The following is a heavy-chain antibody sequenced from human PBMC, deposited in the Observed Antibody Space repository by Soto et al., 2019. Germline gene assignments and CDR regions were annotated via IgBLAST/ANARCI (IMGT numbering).Heavy chain of an antibody. J-gene: IGHJ4*02. CDR2: ISPYTGNR. D-gene: IGHD1-1*01. V-gene: IGHV1-18*01. Sequence: XSVKVSCKASGYSFTSYGIIWVRRAPGQGLEWVGWISPYTGNRNYTESLQGRVTMTTDTSTSTAYMELKSLTSDDTAVYFCARIRSRNNTPEARLDQWGQGSLVTVPS. CDR1: GYSFTSYG. CDR3: ARIRSRNNTPEARLDQ.